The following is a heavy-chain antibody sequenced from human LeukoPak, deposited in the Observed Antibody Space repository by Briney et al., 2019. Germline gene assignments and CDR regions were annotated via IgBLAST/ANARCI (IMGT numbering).Heavy chain of an antibody. CDR1: GGSISSGSYY. Sequence: PSETLSLTCTVSGGSISSGSYYWSWIRQPAGTGLEWIGRIYTSGSTNYNPSLKSRVTISVDTSKNQFSLKLSSVTAADTAVYYCASGGGWVYDYWGQGTLVTVSS. D-gene: IGHD2-15*01. V-gene: IGHV4-61*02. CDR2: IYTSGST. CDR3: ASGGGWVYDY. J-gene: IGHJ4*02.